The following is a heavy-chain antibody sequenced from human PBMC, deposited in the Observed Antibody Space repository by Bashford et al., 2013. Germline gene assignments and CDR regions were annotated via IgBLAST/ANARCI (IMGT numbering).Heavy chain of an antibody. J-gene: IGHJ3*02. CDR3: TTDRFYDILTGYYADAFDI. D-gene: IGHD3-9*01. V-gene: IGHV3-49*04. Sequence: GGSLRLSCTASGFTFGDYAMSWVRQAPGKGLEWVGFIRSKAYGGTTEYAASVKGRFTISRDDSKSIAYLQMNSLKTXDTAVYYCTTDRFYDILTGYYADAFDIWGPRDNGH. CDR2: IRSKAYGGTT. CDR1: GFTFGDYA.